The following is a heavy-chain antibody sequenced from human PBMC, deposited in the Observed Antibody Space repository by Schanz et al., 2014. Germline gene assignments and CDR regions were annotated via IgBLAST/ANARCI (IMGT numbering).Heavy chain of an antibody. J-gene: IGHJ5*02. D-gene: IGHD3-3*01. CDR3: ARDRGYDFSFDP. CDR2: IYTSGST. Sequence: QVQLQESGPGLVKSSETLSLTCTVSGGSISSFYWGWIRQPAGKGLEWIGRIYTSGSTNYNPSLKSRVTMSLDTSKNHFSLKLRSVTAADTAVYYCARDRGYDFSFDPWGQGTLVTVSS. V-gene: IGHV4-4*07. CDR1: GGSISSFY.